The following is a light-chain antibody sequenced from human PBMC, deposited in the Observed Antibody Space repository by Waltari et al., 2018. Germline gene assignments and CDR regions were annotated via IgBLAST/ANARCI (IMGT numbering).Light chain of an antibody. CDR1: QGISSY. Sequence: DIQMTQSPSSLSASLGDSVTITCRASQGISSYLNWYQQKPGVAPTLLIYAASSLRNGVPSRFSGSGSGTDFSLTISSLQPEDFATYYCQQSFSTPLTFGGGTKVEIK. V-gene: IGKV1-39*01. CDR2: AAS. J-gene: IGKJ4*01. CDR3: QQSFSTPLT.